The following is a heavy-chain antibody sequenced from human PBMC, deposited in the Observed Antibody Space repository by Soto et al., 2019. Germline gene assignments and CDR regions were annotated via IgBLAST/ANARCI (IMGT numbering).Heavy chain of an antibody. Sequence: QVQLVQSGAEVKKPGSSVKVSCKASGGTFSSYTISWVRQAPGQGLEWMGRIIPTLGIANYAQKFQGRVTITADKSTSTAYMELSSLRSEDTAVYYCARDLSYRNEELVDIDYWGQGTLVTVSS. CDR3: ARDLSYRNEELVDIDY. V-gene: IGHV1-69*08. CDR2: IIPTLGIA. CDR1: GGTFSSYT. D-gene: IGHD1-1*01. J-gene: IGHJ4*02.